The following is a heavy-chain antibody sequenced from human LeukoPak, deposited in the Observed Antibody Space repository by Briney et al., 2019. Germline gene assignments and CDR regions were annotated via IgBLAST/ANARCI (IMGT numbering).Heavy chain of an antibody. Sequence: SETLSLTCSVSGGSISSYYWSWIRHAPGKGLEWIVDIYNSGSTNNTPSLTSRVTISADTSKNQFSLELTSVTAADTAVYYCARGRVGYADYGKAHNFDYWGEGTLVTVSS. CDR1: GGSISSYY. CDR3: ARGRVGYADYGKAHNFDY. D-gene: IGHD4-17*01. J-gene: IGHJ4*02. CDR2: IYNSGST. V-gene: IGHV4-59*08.